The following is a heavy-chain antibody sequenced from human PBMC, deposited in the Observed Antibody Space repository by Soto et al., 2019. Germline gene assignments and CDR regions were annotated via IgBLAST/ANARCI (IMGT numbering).Heavy chain of an antibody. CDR1: GGTISGGGYL. CDR3: ARVSYSSYPRYYYYGMDV. Sequence: SGTLSLRCAVPGGTISGGGYLWGWIRQPPGKGLEWIGYIYHSGSTYYNPSLKSRVTISVDTSKNQFSLKLSSVTAADTAVYYCARVSYSSYPRYYYYGMDVWGQGTTVTVSS. D-gene: IGHD6-6*01. CDR2: IYHSGST. J-gene: IGHJ6*02. V-gene: IGHV4-30-2*01.